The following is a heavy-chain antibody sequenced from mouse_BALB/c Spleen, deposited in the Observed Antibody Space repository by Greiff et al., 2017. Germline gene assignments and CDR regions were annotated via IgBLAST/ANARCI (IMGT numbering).Heavy chain of an antibody. D-gene: IGHD1-1*01. CDR2: IRLKSNNYAT. Sequence: EVKLMESGGGLVQPGGSMKLSCVASGFTFSNYWMNWVRQSPEKGLEWVAEIRLKSNNYATHYAESVKGRFTISRDDSKSSVYLQMNNLRAEDTGIYYCTRPDYYPYYAMDYWGQGTSVTVSS. CDR3: TRPDYYPYYAMDY. CDR1: GFTFSNYW. J-gene: IGHJ4*01. V-gene: IGHV6-6*02.